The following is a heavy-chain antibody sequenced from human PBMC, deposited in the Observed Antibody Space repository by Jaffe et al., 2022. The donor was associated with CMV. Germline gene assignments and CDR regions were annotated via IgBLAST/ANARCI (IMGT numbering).Heavy chain of an antibody. CDR2: ISSSSTFI. J-gene: IGHJ3*02. CDR1: GFTFSLYS. V-gene: IGHV3-21*02. Sequence: EVQLVESGGGLVKPGGSLRLSCAASGFTFSLYSMNWVRQAPGKGLEWVSSISSSSTFIYYADSVKGRFSISRDNPKTSLYLQLNSLRAEDTALYYCVREWARPSTNAFDIWGQGTMVTVSS. CDR3: VREWARPSTNAFDI.